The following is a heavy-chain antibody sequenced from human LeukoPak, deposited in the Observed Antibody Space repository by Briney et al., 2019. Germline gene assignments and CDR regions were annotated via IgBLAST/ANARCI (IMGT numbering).Heavy chain of an antibody. CDR2: INHSGST. D-gene: IGHD3-10*01. CDR1: GGSFSGYY. J-gene: IGHJ6*03. Sequence: SETLSLTCAVYGGSFSGYYWSWIRQPPGKGLEWIGEINHSGSTNYNPSLKSRVTISVDTSKNQFSLKLSSVTAADTAVYYCARHVKPPGSGSRGYYYYYMDVWGKGTTVTISS. CDR3: ARHVKPPGSGSRGYYYYYMDV. V-gene: IGHV4-34*01.